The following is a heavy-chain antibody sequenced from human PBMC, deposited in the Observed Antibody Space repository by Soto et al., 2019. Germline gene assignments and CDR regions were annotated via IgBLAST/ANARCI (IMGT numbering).Heavy chain of an antibody. J-gene: IGHJ4*02. D-gene: IGHD6-19*01. CDR1: GGSISSYY. CDR2: IYYSGST. Sequence: PSETLSLTCTVSGGSISSYYWSWIRQPPGKGLEWIGYIYYSGSTNYNPSLKSRVTISVDTSKNQFSLKLSSVTAADTAVYYCARESSGWEDGFDYWGQGTLVTVSS. CDR3: ARESSGWEDGFDY. V-gene: IGHV4-59*01.